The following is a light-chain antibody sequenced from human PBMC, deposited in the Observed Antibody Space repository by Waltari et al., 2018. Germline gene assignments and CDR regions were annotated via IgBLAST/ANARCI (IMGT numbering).Light chain of an antibody. Sequence: DIVLTQSPDSLAVSLGERATIPCKSSQTVLHNSNNKNYLAWFQQKPGQPPKLLIYWASTRESGVPDRFSGSGSGTDFTLTISGLQAEDVAVYYCHQYYSSPHTFGQGTKLEIK. CDR1: QTVLHNSNNKNY. V-gene: IGKV4-1*01. CDR3: HQYYSSPHT. J-gene: IGKJ2*01. CDR2: WAS.